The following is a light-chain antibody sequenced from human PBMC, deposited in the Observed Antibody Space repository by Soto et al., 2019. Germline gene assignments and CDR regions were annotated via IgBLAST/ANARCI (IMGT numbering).Light chain of an antibody. V-gene: IGKV1-5*01. CDR2: DAS. Sequence: DIQMTQSPSPLSASVGDRVTITCRASQSISRWLAWYQQKPGKAPQALIYDASSLKSGVPSRFSGNGSGTEFTLTISSLHPDDFATYYCQQYNTYSTFGQGTRLEIK. J-gene: IGKJ5*01. CDR1: QSISRW. CDR3: QQYNTYST.